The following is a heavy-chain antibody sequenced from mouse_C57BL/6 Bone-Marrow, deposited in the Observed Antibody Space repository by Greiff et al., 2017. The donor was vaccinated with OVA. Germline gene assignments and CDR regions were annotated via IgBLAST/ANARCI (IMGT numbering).Heavy chain of an antibody. Sequence: VMLVESGAELVRPGTSVKVSCKASGYAFTNYLIEWVKQRPGQGLEWIGVINPGSGGTNYNEKFKGKATLTADKSSSTAYMQLSSLTSEDSAVYFCARGYDYDANYFDYWGQGTTLTVSS. V-gene: IGHV1-54*01. J-gene: IGHJ2*01. CDR2: INPGSGGT. CDR1: GYAFTNYL. CDR3: ARGYDYDANYFDY. D-gene: IGHD2-4*01.